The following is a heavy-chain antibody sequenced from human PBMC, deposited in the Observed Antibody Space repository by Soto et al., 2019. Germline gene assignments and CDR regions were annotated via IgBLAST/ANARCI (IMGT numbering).Heavy chain of an antibody. CDR2: ISYDGSNK. D-gene: IGHD3-22*01. V-gene: IGHV3-30*18. CDR1: GFTFSSYG. Sequence: GGSLRLSCAASGFTFSSYGMHWVRQAPGKGLEWVAVISYDGSNKYYADSVKGRFTISRDNSKNTLYLQMNSLRAEDTAVYYCAKVPPPSNYYDSSGYLPNFDYWGQGTLVTVSS. J-gene: IGHJ4*02. CDR3: AKVPPPSNYYDSSGYLPNFDY.